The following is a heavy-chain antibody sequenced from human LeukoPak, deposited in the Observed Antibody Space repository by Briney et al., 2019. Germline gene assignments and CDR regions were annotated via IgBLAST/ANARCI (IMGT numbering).Heavy chain of an antibody. CDR3: ARGPRSYQLLY. CDR1: GVTVSSNY. V-gene: IGHV3-66*02. D-gene: IGHD2-2*01. Sequence: PGGSLRLSCAAPGVTVSSNYMSWVRQAPGKGLEWVSVIYSGGSTYYADSVKGRFTISRDNSKNTLYLQMNSLRAEDTAVYYCARGPRSYQLLYWGQGTLVTVSS. CDR2: IYSGGST. J-gene: IGHJ4*02.